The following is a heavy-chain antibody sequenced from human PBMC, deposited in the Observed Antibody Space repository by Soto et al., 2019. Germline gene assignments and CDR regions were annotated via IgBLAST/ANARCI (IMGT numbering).Heavy chain of an antibody. CDR2: IKQDGSEK. V-gene: IGHV3-7*05. CDR3: ARADSSSWIDYYYYYGMDV. CDR1: GFTFSSYW. J-gene: IGHJ6*02. D-gene: IGHD6-13*01. Sequence: GGSLRLSCAASGFTFSSYWMSWVRQAPGKGLEWVANIKQDGSEKYYVDSVKGRFTISRDNAKNSLYLQMNSLRAEDTAVYYCARADSSSWIDYYYYYGMDVWGQGTTVTVSS.